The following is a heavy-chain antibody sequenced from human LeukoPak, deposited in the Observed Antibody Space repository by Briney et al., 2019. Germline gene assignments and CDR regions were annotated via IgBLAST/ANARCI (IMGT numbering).Heavy chain of an antibody. V-gene: IGHV1-8*01. J-gene: IGHJ4*02. CDR3: ARGEWGSGSSPFDY. CDR1: GYTLTSYD. Sequence: APVKGSCKASGYTLTSYDIHWVRQATGQGREGMGWMNPNSGNTDYAQKFQGRVTMTRNTSISTAYMELSSLRSEDTAVYYCARGEWGSGSSPFDYWGQGTLVTVSS. D-gene: IGHD3-16*01. CDR2: MNPNSGNT.